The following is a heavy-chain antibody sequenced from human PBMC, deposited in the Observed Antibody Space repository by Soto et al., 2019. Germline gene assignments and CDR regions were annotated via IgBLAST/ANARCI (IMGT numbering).Heavy chain of an antibody. V-gene: IGHV4-59*01. D-gene: IGHD3-10*01. CDR2: FSYSGST. Sequence: QVQLQESGPGLVKPSETLSLTCSVSGGSISSYYWNWIRQPPGKGLEWIGYFSYSGSTTYNPSLKSRVTISVDTSKSQFSLILSSVTAADTAVYYCARVTGSYYPDYRGQGTLVTVSS. CDR3: ARVTGSYYPDY. J-gene: IGHJ4*02. CDR1: GGSISSYY.